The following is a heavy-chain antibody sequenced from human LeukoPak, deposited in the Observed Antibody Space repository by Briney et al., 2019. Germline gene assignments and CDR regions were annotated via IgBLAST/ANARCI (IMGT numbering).Heavy chain of an antibody. V-gene: IGHV1-8*01. CDR2: MSPHNGHT. J-gene: IGHJ3*01. Sequence: AASVKVSCKASGYTFIDYDINWVRPAPGQGLEWMGLMSPHNGHTECAQNFQGRVTMTRDTSTGTAYMELRSLRSEDTAVYYCARRTPRCGGTCYDAFDVWGQGTMVTVSS. CDR3: ARRTPRCGGTCYDAFDV. CDR1: GYTFIDYD. D-gene: IGHD2-21*01.